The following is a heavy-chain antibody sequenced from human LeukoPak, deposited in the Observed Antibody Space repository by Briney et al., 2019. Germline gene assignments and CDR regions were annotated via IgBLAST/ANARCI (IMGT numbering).Heavy chain of an antibody. CDR3: ARARGSIGYYSFAY. CDR2: ISSSGSTI. J-gene: IGHJ4*02. V-gene: IGHV3-48*03. Sequence: PGGCLILYCAASGFTFSSYEMNWVRQAPGQGQEWVSYISSSGSTIYYADSEKGRFIISRDNARKSLYLQMNSLRVEDTAVYYCARARGSIGYYSFAYWGQGALFTDSS. D-gene: IGHD6-19*01. CDR1: GFTFSSYE.